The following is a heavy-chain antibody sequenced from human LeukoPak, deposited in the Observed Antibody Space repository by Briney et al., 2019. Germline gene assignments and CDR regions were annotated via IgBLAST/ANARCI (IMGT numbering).Heavy chain of an antibody. Sequence: GGSLRLSCAASGFTFNSYGMNWVRQAPGRGLEWVSYSGDTMWYADSVKGRFTISRDNAKNSLYLQMNSLRAEDTAVYYCAKVRVGTAHFDYWGQGTLVTVSS. D-gene: IGHD2-15*01. CDR3: AKVRVGTAHFDY. CDR2: SGDTM. V-gene: IGHV3-48*01. J-gene: IGHJ4*02. CDR1: GFTFNSYG.